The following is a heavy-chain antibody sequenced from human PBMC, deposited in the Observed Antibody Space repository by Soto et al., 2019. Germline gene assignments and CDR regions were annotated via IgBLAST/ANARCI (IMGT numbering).Heavy chain of an antibody. J-gene: IGHJ6*03. Sequence: GASVEVCWKESGYALNSYAMHWVRQAPGKRLGWMGWINAGNGNTKYSQKFQGRVTITRDTSASTGYLELSSLRSEDTAVYYCARGRWGDFRSGYYSTYYYYYMDVWGKGTTVTVSS. V-gene: IGHV1-3*01. CDR1: GYALNSYA. D-gene: IGHD3-3*01. CDR2: INAGNGNT. CDR3: ARGRWGDFRSGYYSTYYYYYMDV.